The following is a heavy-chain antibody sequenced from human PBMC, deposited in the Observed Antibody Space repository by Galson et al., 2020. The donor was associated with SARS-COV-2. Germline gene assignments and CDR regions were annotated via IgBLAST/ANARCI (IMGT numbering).Heavy chain of an antibody. V-gene: IGHV4-30-2*01. CDR1: GTSISGGSYS. J-gene: IGHJ3*02. D-gene: IGHD4-17*01. Sequence: SETLSLTCAVSGTSISGGSYSWNWIRQPQGKGLEWNGYLSHSGGTYYNPSLKSRVTISGDRSKNQFSLRLSSVTAADAAVYFCARLHYGEYAPEAFDIWGPGTRVTVAS. CDR3: ARLHYGEYAPEAFDI. CDR2: LSHSGGT.